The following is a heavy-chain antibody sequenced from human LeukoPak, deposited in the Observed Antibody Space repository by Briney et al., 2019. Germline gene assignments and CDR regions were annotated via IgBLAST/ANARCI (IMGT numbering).Heavy chain of an antibody. Sequence: GGSLRLSCAASGFTVSSNYMSWVRQAPGKGLEWVSVIYSGGSTYYADSVKGRFTISRDNSKNTLYLQMNSLRAEDTAVYYCAKVQYYYDSSGLAFDYWGQGTLVTVSS. CDR2: IYSGGST. J-gene: IGHJ4*02. D-gene: IGHD3-22*01. CDR3: AKVQYYYDSSGLAFDY. V-gene: IGHV3-53*01. CDR1: GFTVSSNY.